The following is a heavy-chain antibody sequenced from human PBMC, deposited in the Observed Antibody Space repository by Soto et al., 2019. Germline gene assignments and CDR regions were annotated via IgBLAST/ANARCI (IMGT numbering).Heavy chain of an antibody. Sequence: QVQLVQSGAEVKKPGSSVKVSCKASGGTFSSYTISWVRQAPGQGLEWMGRIIPILGIANYAQKFQGRVTITADKSTSTAYMEMSRLRYEDTAVYYCARWAAAGTGYFPHWGQGTLVTVAS. V-gene: IGHV1-69*02. CDR1: GGTFSSYT. D-gene: IGHD6-13*01. J-gene: IGHJ1*01. CDR3: ARWAAAGTGYFPH. CDR2: IIPILGIA.